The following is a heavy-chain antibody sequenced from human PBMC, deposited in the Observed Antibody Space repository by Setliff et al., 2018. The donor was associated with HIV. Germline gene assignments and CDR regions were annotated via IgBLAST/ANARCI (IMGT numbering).Heavy chain of an antibody. D-gene: IGHD2-15*01. CDR3: ARELVLD. CDR2: ITDSGRIT. V-gene: IGHV3-11*05. Sequence: PGGSLRLSCAASGFTFNNAWMTWVRQAPGKGLEWISYITDSGRITKYVDSVKGRFTISRDNAKNSLYLQMNSLRAEDTAVYYCARELVLDWGQGTLVTVSS. CDR1: GFTFNNAW. J-gene: IGHJ4*02.